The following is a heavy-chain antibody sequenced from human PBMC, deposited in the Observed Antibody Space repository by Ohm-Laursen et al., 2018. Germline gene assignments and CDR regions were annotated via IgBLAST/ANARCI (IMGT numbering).Heavy chain of an antibody. CDR2: INLNSGGT. CDR3: ARDSYYDNKSWFDP. Sequence: ASVKVSCKASGYTFTTAYMHWVRQAPGQGLEWMGWINLNSGGTNYAQKFQDRVTMTRDTSISTAYMELSRLTSDDTAVYYCARDSYYDNKSWFDPWGQGTRVTVSS. D-gene: IGHD3-22*01. V-gene: IGHV1-2*02. J-gene: IGHJ5*02. CDR1: GYTFTTAY.